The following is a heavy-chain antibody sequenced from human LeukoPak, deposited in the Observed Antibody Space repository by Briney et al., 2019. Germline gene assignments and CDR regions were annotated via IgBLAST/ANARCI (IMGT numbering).Heavy chain of an antibody. V-gene: IGHV3-23*01. CDR3: AKPRSATQDAFDI. J-gene: IGHJ3*02. CDR2: VSGSGGST. CDR1: GFIFRDSA. Sequence: GGSLRLSCAASGFIFRDSAISWVRQAPGKGLEWVSVVSGSGGSTYYAESVKGRFTIPRDNSKNTVYLQMNSLRAEDSALYYCAKPRSATQDAFDIWGQGTMVTVSS.